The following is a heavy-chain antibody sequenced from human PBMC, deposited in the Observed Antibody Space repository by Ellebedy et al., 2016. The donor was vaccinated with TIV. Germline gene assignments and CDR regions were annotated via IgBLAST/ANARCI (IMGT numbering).Heavy chain of an antibody. D-gene: IGHD2/OR15-2a*01. V-gene: IGHV4-4*02. CDR1: GGSINSDHY. J-gene: IGHJ5*02. CDR2: VYHSGPT. CDR3: ARDWTRGGGYFASWFDP. Sequence: MPGGSLRLSCGVSGGSINSDHYWSWVRQSPGRGLAWTGEVYHSGPTNYNPSLRTRVSISVDKSKSQFSLRLRSMTAADTAVYYCARDWTRGGGYFASWFDPWGQGTPVTVSS.